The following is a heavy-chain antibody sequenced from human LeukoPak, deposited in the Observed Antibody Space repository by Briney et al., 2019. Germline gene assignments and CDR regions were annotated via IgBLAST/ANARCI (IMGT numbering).Heavy chain of an antibody. V-gene: IGHV3-23*01. J-gene: IGHJ4*02. CDR1: GFTFSSYA. Sequence: GGSLRLSCAASGFTFSSYAMGWVRQAPGKGLEWVSAISGSGASTFYADSVKGRFTISRDNSKNTLYLQMNSLRADDTAVYYCAKDSPLYCSSASCYYNYWGQGTLVTVSS. D-gene: IGHD2-2*01. CDR2: ISGSGAST. CDR3: AKDSPLYCSSASCYYNY.